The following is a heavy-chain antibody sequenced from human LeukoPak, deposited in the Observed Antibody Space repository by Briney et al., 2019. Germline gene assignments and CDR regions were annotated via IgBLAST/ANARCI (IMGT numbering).Heavy chain of an antibody. CDR2: ITGNGGST. Sequence: GGSLRLSCAASGFTFDSYAMTWVRQAPGKGLEWVSGITGNGGSTYYADSVKGRFTISRDNSKNTPYLLMSSLRVEDTAVYYCTKERYPWLLAGFYYCGQGTQVTVSS. J-gene: IGHJ4*02. V-gene: IGHV3-23*01. D-gene: IGHD2-15*01. CDR1: GFTFDSYA. CDR3: TKERYPWLLAGFYY.